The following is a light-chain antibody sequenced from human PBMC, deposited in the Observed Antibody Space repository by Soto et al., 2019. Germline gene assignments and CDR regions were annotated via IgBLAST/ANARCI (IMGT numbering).Light chain of an antibody. CDR1: SGHSSYA. CDR2: LNSDGSH. V-gene: IGLV4-69*01. J-gene: IGLJ3*02. CDR3: PTWGTGIRWV. Sequence: QSVLTQSPSASASLGASVKLTCTLSSGHSSYAIAWHQQQPEKGPRYLMKLNSDGSHSKGDGIPDRFSGSSSGAERYLTISSLQSEDEADYYCPTWGTGIRWVFGGGTKLTVL.